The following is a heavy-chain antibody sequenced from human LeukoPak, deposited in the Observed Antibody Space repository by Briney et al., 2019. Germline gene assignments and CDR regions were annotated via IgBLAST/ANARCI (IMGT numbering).Heavy chain of an antibody. Sequence: SETLSLTCTVSGYSISSGYYWGWIRQPPGKGLEWIGSIYHSGSTYYNPSLKSRVTISVDTSKNQFSLKLSSVTAADTAVYYCAGNRNYDILTGYYSYFDYWGQGTLVTVSS. V-gene: IGHV4-38-2*02. CDR3: AGNRNYDILTGYYSYFDY. CDR2: IYHSGST. D-gene: IGHD3-9*01. CDR1: GYSISSGYY. J-gene: IGHJ4*02.